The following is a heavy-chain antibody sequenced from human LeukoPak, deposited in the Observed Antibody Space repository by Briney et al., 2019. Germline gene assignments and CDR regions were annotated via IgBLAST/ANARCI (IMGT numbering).Heavy chain of an antibody. CDR2: IRSTGSLI. J-gene: IGHJ4*02. Sequence: GGSLRLSCAASGFTFSSYEMNWVRQAPGKGLEWVSYIRSTGSLIFYADSVKGRFTISRDNSKNTLYLQMNSLRAEDTAVYYCAKEGVRFVGDYWGQGTLVTVSS. V-gene: IGHV3-48*03. CDR3: AKEGVRFVGDY. D-gene: IGHD3-3*01. CDR1: GFTFSSYE.